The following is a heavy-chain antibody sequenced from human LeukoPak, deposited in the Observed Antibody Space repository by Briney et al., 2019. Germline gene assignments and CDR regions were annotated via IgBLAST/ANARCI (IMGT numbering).Heavy chain of an antibody. CDR2: ISSSGST. CDR3: ARVTGYMIEDYFDY. V-gene: IGHV4-61*02. J-gene: IGHJ4*02. CDR1: GDSISSGDYY. Sequence: SETLSLTCTVSGDSISSGDYYWSWIRQPAGKGLEWIGRISSSGSTNYNPSLKSRVTISVDTSKNQFSLKLRSVTAADTAVYYCARVTGYMIEDYFDYWGQGILVTVSS. D-gene: IGHD3-9*01.